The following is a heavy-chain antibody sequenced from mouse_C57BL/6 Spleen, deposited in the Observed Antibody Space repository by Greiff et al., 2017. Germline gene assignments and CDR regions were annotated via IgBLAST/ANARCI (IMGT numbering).Heavy chain of an antibody. V-gene: IGHV1-64*01. CDR3: ARPYLYSNQYYFDY. J-gene: IGHJ2*01. CDR2: IHPNSGST. D-gene: IGHD2-5*01. Sequence: QVQLQQPGAELVKPGASVTLSCKASGYTFTSYWMHWVKQRPGQGLEWIGMIHPNSGSTNYNEKFKSKATLTVDKSSSTAYMQLSSLTSEDSAVYYGARPYLYSNQYYFDYWGQGTTLTVSS. CDR1: GYTFTSYW.